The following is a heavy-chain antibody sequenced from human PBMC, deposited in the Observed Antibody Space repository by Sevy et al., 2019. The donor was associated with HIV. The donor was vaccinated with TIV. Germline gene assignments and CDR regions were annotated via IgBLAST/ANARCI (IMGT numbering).Heavy chain of an antibody. D-gene: IGHD3-10*01. J-gene: IGHJ6*02. CDR1: GYTFSSYG. Sequence: ASVKVSCKASGYTFSSYGISWVRQAPGQGLEWMGWISDYNGYTNYAHKFQGRVTMSTETYTRTAYMELRSLSSNDTAVYFFAREGYEYRSGNYKPPNYYGMDVWGQGTAVTVSS. CDR2: ISDYNGYT. CDR3: AREGYEYRSGNYKPPNYYGMDV. V-gene: IGHV1-18*01.